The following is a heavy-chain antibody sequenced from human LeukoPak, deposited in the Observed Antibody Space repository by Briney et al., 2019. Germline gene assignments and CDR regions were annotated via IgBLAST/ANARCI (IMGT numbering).Heavy chain of an antibody. D-gene: IGHD6-25*01. J-gene: IGHJ4*02. CDR3: AKISSSAESNFDY. V-gene: IGHV3-30*02. CDR1: GFTFSTYA. Sequence: GGSLRLSCAASGFTFSTYAMHWVRRAPGKGLEWVAFYADSVKGRFAISRENSKNTVYLQMNDLRPEDTALYFCAKISSSAESNFDYWGQGTLLTVSS.